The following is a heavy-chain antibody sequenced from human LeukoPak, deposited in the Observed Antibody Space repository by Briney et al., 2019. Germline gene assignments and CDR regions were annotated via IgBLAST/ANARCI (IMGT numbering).Heavy chain of an antibody. CDR1: GFTFSSYA. Sequence: GGSLRLSCAASGFTFSSYAMHWVRQAPGKGLEYVSAISSNGGSTYYADSVKGRFTISRDNSKNTLYLQMGSLRAEDMAVYYCARSPVEYDSSGPLYYFDYWGQGTLVTVSS. D-gene: IGHD3-22*01. CDR2: ISSNGGST. J-gene: IGHJ4*02. CDR3: ARSPVEYDSSGPLYYFDY. V-gene: IGHV3-64*02.